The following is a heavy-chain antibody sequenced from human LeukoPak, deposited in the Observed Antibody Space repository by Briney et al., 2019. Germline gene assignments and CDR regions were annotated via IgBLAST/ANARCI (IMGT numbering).Heavy chain of an antibody. Sequence: GGSLRLSCAASGFTFSSYAMSWVRQAPGKGLEWVSGLSGSGGSTYYADSVRGRFTISRDNPKNTLYLQMNSLRAEDTAVYYCAKGRSSSWYSAFDIWGQGTVVTVSS. CDR3: AKGRSSSWYSAFDI. CDR1: GFTFSSYA. V-gene: IGHV3-23*01. J-gene: IGHJ3*02. CDR2: LSGSGGST. D-gene: IGHD6-13*01.